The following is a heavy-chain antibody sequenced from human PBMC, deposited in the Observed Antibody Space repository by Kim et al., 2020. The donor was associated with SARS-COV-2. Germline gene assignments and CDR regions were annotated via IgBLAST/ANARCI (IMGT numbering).Heavy chain of an antibody. CDR3: ARRWRDRSEAYDM. CDR2: TDPSDSYS. J-gene: IGHJ3*02. V-gene: IGHV5-10-1*01. CDR1: GYTFTSFW. Sequence: GESLKISCQTTGYTFTSFWISWVRQVSGKGLEWMGRTDPSDSYSNYNPSFQGHVTISVDTSINTAYLHWRSLKASDTATYYCARRWRDRSEAYDMWGQGTMVTVSS.